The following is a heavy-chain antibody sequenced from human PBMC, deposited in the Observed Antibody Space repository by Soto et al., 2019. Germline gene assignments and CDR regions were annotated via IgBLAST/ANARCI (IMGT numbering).Heavy chain of an antibody. CDR2: ISNNGAHT. CDR3: AKKGAYSSGWYDAFDV. D-gene: IGHD6-19*01. J-gene: IGHJ3*01. V-gene: IGHV3-64*01. Sequence: GGSLRLSCAASGFTFSNYEMHWVRQAPGKGLEYVSGISNNGAHTDYAKSVKGRFTISRDNAKDTLYLQIDSLRPEDTALYYCAKKGAYSSGWYDAFDVWGQGTMVTVSS. CDR1: GFTFSNYE.